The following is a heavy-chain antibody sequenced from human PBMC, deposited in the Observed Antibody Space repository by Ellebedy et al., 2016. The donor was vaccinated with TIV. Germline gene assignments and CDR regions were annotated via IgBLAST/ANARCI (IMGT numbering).Heavy chain of an antibody. Sequence: MPSETLSLTCTVSGGSISSSTYYWGWIRQPPGKGLEWIGSFFDSGNTYYNPSLTSRVTMSLDMSNDQVSLKLSSVTAADTAVYYCVRDSYNYLWCKYWGQGILVTVSS. CDR3: VRDSYNYLWCKY. D-gene: IGHD2-8*01. CDR1: GGSISSSTYY. V-gene: IGHV4-39*07. J-gene: IGHJ4*02. CDR2: FFDSGNT.